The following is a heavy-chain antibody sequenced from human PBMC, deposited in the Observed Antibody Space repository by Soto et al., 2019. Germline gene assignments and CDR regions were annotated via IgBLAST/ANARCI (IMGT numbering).Heavy chain of an antibody. CDR1: GGSISSGCYY. Sequence: SETLSLTCTVSGGSISSGCYYWSWIRQHPGKGPEWIGYIYYSGSTYYNPSLKSRVTISVDTSKNQFSLKLSSVTAADTAVYYCARVEYSSSSNRFDPWCQGTLVTVS. CDR3: ARVEYSSSSNRFDP. J-gene: IGHJ5*02. D-gene: IGHD6-6*01. V-gene: IGHV4-30-4*08. CDR2: IYYSGST.